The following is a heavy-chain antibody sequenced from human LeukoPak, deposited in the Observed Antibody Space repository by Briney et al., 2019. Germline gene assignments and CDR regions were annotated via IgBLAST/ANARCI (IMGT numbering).Heavy chain of an antibody. D-gene: IGHD4-17*01. J-gene: IGHJ4*02. CDR3: ARDYGDHGEYFDY. CDR2: ISRSSNTI. CDR1: GSTFSHYN. Sequence: GGSLRLSCAASGSTFSHYNMNWVRQAPGKGLEWVSYISRSSNTIYYADSVKGRFTISRDNAKNSLYLQMNSLRDEDTAVYYCARDYGDHGEYFDYWGQGTLVTVSS. V-gene: IGHV3-48*02.